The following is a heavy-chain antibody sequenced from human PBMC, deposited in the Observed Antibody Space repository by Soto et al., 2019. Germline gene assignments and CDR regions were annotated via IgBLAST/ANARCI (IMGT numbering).Heavy chain of an antibody. V-gene: IGHV4-34*01. J-gene: IGHJ4*02. CDR3: ARVRDGYSIRGQWFDY. CDR2: INHSGST. D-gene: IGHD5-18*01. Sequence: SETLSLTCAVYGGSFSGYYWSWIRQPPGKGLEWIGEINHSGSTNYNPSLKSRVTISVDTSKNQFSLKLSSVTAADTAVYYCARVRDGYSIRGQWFDYWGQGTLVTVSS. CDR1: GGSFSGYY.